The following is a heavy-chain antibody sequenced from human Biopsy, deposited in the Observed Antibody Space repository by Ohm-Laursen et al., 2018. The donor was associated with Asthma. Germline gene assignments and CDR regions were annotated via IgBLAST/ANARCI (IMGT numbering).Heavy chain of an antibody. D-gene: IGHD1-26*01. CDR1: EFTVSSNY. J-gene: IGHJ4*02. V-gene: IGHV3-53*01. Sequence: GSLRLSCAASEFTVSSNYMHWVRQAPGKGLEWVSMINSAGSTFYADSVKGRFTISGDNAKNTVYLQMNSLRAKDSAIYYCAKYSVFYYRGGNDYWGQGIVVTVSS. CDR2: INSAGST. CDR3: AKYSVFYYRGGNDY.